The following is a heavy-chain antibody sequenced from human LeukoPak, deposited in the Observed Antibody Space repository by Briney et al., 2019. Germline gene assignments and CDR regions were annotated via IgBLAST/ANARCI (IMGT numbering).Heavy chain of an antibody. CDR1: GYTFTSYD. CDR2: MNPNSGNT. V-gene: IGHV1-8*01. D-gene: IGHD3-22*01. J-gene: IGHJ3*02. Sequence: ASVKVSCKASGYTFTSYDINWVRQATGQGLEWMGWMNPNSGNTGYAQKFQGRVTMTRNTSISTAYMELSSLRSEDTAVYYCARDRPPDYYDSSGYPPHDAFDIWGQGTMVTVSS. CDR3: ARDRPPDYYDSSGYPPHDAFDI.